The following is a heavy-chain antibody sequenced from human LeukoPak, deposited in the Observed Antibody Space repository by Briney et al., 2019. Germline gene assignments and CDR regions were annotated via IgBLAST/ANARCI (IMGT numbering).Heavy chain of an antibody. D-gene: IGHD5-12*01. J-gene: IGHJ4*02. CDR3: AKKGHDNSGLFDY. V-gene: IGHV3-30*02. CDR2: IRNDGSNK. CDR1: GFPFSVYG. Sequence: QTGGSLRLSCAASGFPFSVYGMNWVRQAPGKGLEWVAFIRNDGSNKYYVDSVKDRFTISRDNSKNTLYLQMDSLRAEDTAVYYCAKKGHDNSGLFDYWGQGTLVTVSS.